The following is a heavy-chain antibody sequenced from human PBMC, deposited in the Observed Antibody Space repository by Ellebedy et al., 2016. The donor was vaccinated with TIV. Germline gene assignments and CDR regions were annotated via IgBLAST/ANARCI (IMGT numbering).Heavy chain of an antibody. J-gene: IGHJ6*02. D-gene: IGHD5-12*01. CDR2: IYYSGST. V-gene: IGHV4-61*01. Sequence: GSLRLXXTVSGGSVSSGSYYWSWIRQPPGKGLEWIGYIYYSGSTNYNPSLKSRVTISVDTSKNQFSLKLSSVTAADTAVYYCARTIVATALYYYYGMDVWGQGTTVTVSS. CDR3: ARTIVATALYYYYGMDV. CDR1: GGSVSSGSYY.